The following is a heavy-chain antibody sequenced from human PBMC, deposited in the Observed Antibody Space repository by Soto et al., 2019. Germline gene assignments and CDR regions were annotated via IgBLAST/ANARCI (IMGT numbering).Heavy chain of an antibody. J-gene: IGHJ4*02. Sequence: EVQLLESGGGLVKPGGSLRISCIGSGFTFSSNAMSWVRQAPGKGLEWVSAISGSGGTTYYADSVKGRFAVSRDNSNNTLYLQMNSLRAEDTAVYYCAKQRAGFGSGSDTYYLDYWGQGTLVTVSS. CDR1: GFTFSSNA. CDR2: ISGSGGTT. CDR3: AKQRAGFGSGSDTYYLDY. D-gene: IGHD3-10*01. V-gene: IGHV3-23*01.